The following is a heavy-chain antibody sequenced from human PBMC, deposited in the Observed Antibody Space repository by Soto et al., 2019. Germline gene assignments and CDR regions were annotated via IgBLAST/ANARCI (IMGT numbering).Heavy chain of an antibody. CDR2: IYYTGSS. Sequence: SETLSLTCNVSGGSVSSSYWSWVRQPPGKGLEWIGYIYYTGSSNYNPSLRSRVTMSVDTSNNQLSLKLSSVTAADTAVFYCARISNSGWYSFDYWGQGTLVTVSS. CDR3: ARISNSGWYSFDY. J-gene: IGHJ4*02. D-gene: IGHD6-19*01. V-gene: IGHV4-59*02. CDR1: GGSVSSSY.